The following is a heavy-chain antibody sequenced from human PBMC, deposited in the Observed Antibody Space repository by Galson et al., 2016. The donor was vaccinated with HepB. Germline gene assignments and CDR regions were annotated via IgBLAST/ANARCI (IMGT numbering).Heavy chain of an antibody. D-gene: IGHD2-21*01. CDR3: AKDLWINKWTNYFDY. J-gene: IGHJ4*02. Sequence: SLRLSCAASGFTLTNYGMHWVRQALGKGLEWVAMISYDGSAEYYAGSVKGRFTISRDNSENTMYLQMSSLRTEDTAVYYCAKDLWINKWTNYFDYWGQGTLVTVSS. CDR1: GFTLTNYG. V-gene: IGHV3-30*18. CDR2: ISYDGSAE.